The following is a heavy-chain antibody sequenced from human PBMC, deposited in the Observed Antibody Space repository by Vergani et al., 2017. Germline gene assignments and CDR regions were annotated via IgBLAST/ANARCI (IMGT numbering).Heavy chain of an antibody. CDR2: IWYDGSNK. CDR3: SRDGGVGVTTAFDY. CDR1: GFTFSSYC. V-gene: IGHV3-33*01. Sequence: QVQLVESGGGVVQPGRSLRLSCAASGFTFSSYCMHWVRQAPGKGLEWVAGIWYDGSNKYYADSVKGRFTISRDNSKNTLYVLMNSLRAEDTAVYYCSRDGGVGVTTAFDYWGQGTLVTVSS. J-gene: IGHJ4*02. D-gene: IGHD4-17*01.